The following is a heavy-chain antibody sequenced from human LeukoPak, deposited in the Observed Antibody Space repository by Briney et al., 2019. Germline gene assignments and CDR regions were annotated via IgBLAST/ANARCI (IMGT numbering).Heavy chain of an antibody. J-gene: IGHJ3*02. Sequence: SETLSLTCTVSGGSISSTTYYWGWIRQPPGKGLEWIGSIYYSGSTYYNPSLKSRVIISVDTSKNQFSLKLSSVTAADTDVYYCARGQDSGDAFDIWGQGTMVTVSS. CDR2: IYYSGST. D-gene: IGHD2-15*01. CDR3: ARGQDSGDAFDI. V-gene: IGHV4-39*01. CDR1: GGSISSTTYY.